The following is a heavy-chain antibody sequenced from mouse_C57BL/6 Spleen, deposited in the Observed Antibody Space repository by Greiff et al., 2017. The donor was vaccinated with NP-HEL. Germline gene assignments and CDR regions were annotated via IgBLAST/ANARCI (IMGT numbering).Heavy chain of an antibody. J-gene: IGHJ3*01. V-gene: IGHV2-5*01. Sequence: VHLVESGPGLVQPSQSLSITCTVSGFSFTSYGVHWVRQSPGKGLEWLGVIWRGGSTDYNAAFMSRLSITKDNSKSQVFFKMNSLQADDTAIYYCAKNGGSSAWFAYWGQGTLVTVSA. CDR1: GFSFTSYG. CDR2: IWRGGST. CDR3: AKNGGSSAWFAY. D-gene: IGHD1-1*01.